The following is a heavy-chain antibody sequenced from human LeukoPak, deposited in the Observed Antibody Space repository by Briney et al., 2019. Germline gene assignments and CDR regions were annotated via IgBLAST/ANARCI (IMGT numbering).Heavy chain of an antibody. J-gene: IGHJ6*02. CDR1: GGSISSYY. CDR3: ARALRARITGTTASVYGMDV. Sequence: PSETLSLTCTVSGGSISSYYWSWIRQPPGKGLEWIGYIYYSGSTNYNPSLKSRVTISVDTSKNQLSLKLSSVTAADTAVYYCARALRARITGTTASVYGMDVWGQGTTVTVSS. D-gene: IGHD1-20*01. CDR2: IYYSGST. V-gene: IGHV4-59*01.